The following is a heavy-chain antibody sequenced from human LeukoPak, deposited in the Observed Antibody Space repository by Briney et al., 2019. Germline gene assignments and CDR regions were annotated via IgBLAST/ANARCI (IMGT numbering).Heavy chain of an antibody. CDR1: GFPFDNYG. CDR2: ITWNGGIT. D-gene: IGHD6-19*01. Sequence: GGSLRLSCAASGFPFDNYGMAWVRQGPGKGLEWVSGITWNGGITAYADSVKGRFTISRDNAKNSLYLQMTSLRAEDTALYYCATGGPVAGVELDQWGQGTLVTVSS. V-gene: IGHV3-20*04. CDR3: ATGGPVAGVELDQ. J-gene: IGHJ4*02.